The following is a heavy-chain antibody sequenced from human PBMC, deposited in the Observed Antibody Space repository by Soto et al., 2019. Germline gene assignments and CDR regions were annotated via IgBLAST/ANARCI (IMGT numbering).Heavy chain of an antibody. CDR3: ARDRVSGSGSSDY. CDR2: INIDGSTT. CDR1: GFTFNDYW. V-gene: IGHV3-74*01. J-gene: IGHJ4*02. D-gene: IGHD3-10*01. Sequence: EVPLVESGGNLVQPGGSLRLSCAASGFTFNDYWMHWVRQAPGKGLMWVSRINIDGSTTNYADSVKGRFTISRDNAKNTLYLQMNSLRAEDTAVYYCARDRVSGSGSSDYWGQGTLVTVSS.